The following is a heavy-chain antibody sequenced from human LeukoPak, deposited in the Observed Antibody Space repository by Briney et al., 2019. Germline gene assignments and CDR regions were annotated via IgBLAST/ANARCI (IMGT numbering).Heavy chain of an antibody. CDR3: ASAAAYYYYQYMDV. J-gene: IGHJ6*03. V-gene: IGHV3-20*04. Sequence: GGSLRLSCAASGFTFEADGMSWVRQAPGKGPEWVSGINWNGDSTGYADSVKGRFTISRDNAKNALYLQMNSLRAEDTALYYCASAAAYYYYQYMDVWGKGTTVIVSS. D-gene: IGHD6-13*01. CDR2: INWNGDST. CDR1: GFTFEADG.